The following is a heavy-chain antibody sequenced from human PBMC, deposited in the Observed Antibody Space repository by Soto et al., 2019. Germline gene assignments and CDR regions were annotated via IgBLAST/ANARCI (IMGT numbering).Heavy chain of an antibody. CDR3: ARSQRNGAMDV. V-gene: IGHV3-21*01. J-gene: IGHJ6*02. CDR1: ACTFSSYS. Sequence: GGSLRLSCVGSACTFSSYSLNWIRQAPGKGLEWVSSITSGSSFIDYADSVKGRFTISRDDAKNSLFLQMSSLRADDTAVYYCARSQRNGAMDVWGQGTTVTVSS. D-gene: IGHD2-8*01. CDR2: ITSGSSFI.